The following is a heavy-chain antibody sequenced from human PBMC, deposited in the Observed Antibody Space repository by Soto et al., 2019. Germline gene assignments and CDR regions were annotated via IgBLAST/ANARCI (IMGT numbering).Heavy chain of an antibody. CDR3: AREVKYSHGLDSFGLDV. J-gene: IGHJ6*02. V-gene: IGHV1-2*02. CDR1: GYTFTDYY. D-gene: IGHD4-4*01. Sequence: QVQLVQSGAEVRKPGASMKVSCKASGYTFTDYYIHWVRQAPGQGLEWMGWINPNSGGTDSTQKFQGRVTMTRDTSISTAHMELSRLRSDDTAVYYCAREVKYSHGLDSFGLDVWGQGTTVTVSS. CDR2: INPNSGGT.